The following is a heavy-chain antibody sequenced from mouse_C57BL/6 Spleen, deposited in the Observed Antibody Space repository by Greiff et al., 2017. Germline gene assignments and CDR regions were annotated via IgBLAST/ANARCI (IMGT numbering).Heavy chain of an antibody. CDR2: INPNNGGT. V-gene: IGHV1-22*01. CDR1: GYTFTDYN. D-gene: IGHD1-1*01. CDR3: AREGYYYGSSYFDY. Sequence: EVQLQQSGPELVKPGASVKMSCKASGYTFTDYNMHWVKQSHGKSLEWIGYINPNNGGTSYNQKFKGKATSTVNKSSSTAYMELRSLTSEDSAVYYCAREGYYYGSSYFDYWGQGTTLTVSS. J-gene: IGHJ2*01.